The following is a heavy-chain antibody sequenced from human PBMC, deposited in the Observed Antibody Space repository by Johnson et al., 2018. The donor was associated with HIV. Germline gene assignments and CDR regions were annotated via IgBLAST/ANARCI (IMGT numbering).Heavy chain of an antibody. Sequence: VQLVESGGGLVQPGGSLRLSCAASGFIFSTYWMTWVRQAPGKGLEWMANIKQYGSERYYVDSVKGRFTISRDNAKNSLYLQMNSLRAEDTAMYYCARSPGEADAFDIWGQGTMVTVSS. CDR2: IKQYGSER. V-gene: IGHV3-7*01. D-gene: IGHD3-10*01. CDR3: ARSPGEADAFDI. CDR1: GFIFSTYW. J-gene: IGHJ3*02.